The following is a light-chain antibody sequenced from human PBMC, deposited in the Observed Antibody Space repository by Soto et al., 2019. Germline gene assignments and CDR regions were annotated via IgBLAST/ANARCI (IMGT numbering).Light chain of an antibody. Sequence: EIVMTQSPATLSVSPWERVTLSCRASQSISSNLAWYQQKPGQAPRLVIYGASTRATSIPARFSGSGSGTELTLTISSLQSEDFAVYYCQQYNDWPPRYTFGQGTRLDIK. CDR1: QSISSN. CDR2: GAS. V-gene: IGKV3-15*01. J-gene: IGKJ2*01. CDR3: QQYNDWPPRYT.